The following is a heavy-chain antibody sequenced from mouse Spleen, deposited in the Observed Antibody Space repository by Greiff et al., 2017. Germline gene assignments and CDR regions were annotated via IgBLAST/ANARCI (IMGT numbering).Heavy chain of an antibody. J-gene: IGHJ2*01. CDR2: ISSGGSYT. CDR1: GFTFSSYA. CDR3: ASSTTAFDY. V-gene: IGHV5-9-3*01. Sequence: EVKLVESGGGLVKPGGSLKLSCAASGFTFSSYAMSWVRQTPEKRLEWVATISSGGSYTYYPDSVKGRFTISRDNAKNTLYLQMSSLRSEDTAMYYCASSTTAFDYWGQGTTLTVSS. D-gene: IGHD1-2*01.